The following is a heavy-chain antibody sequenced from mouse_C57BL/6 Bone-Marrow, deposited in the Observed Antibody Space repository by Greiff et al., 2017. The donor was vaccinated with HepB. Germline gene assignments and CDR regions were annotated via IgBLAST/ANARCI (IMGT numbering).Heavy chain of an antibody. CDR2: IYPGDGDT. CDR1: GYAFSSYW. D-gene: IGHD2-4*01. V-gene: IGHV1-80*01. CDR3: ARGRGLRRGHYFDY. J-gene: IGHJ2*01. Sequence: QVQLKHSGAELVKPGASVKISCKASGYAFSSYWMNWVKQRPGKGLEWIGQIYPGDGDTNYNGKFKGKATLTADKSSSTAYMQLSSLTSEDSAVYFCARGRGLRRGHYFDYWGQGTTLTVSS.